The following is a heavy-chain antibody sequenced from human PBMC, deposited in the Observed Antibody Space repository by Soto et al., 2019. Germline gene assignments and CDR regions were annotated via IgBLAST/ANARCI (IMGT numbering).Heavy chain of an antibody. CDR3: ARDRTVDEKRHYYYYGMDA. CDR1: GGSISSYY. D-gene: IGHD4-4*01. V-gene: IGHV4-59*01. J-gene: IGHJ6*02. Sequence: KSSETLSLTCTVSGGSISSYYWSWIRQPPGKGLEWIGYIYYSGSTNYNPSLKSRVTISVDTSKNQFSLKLSSVTAADTAVYYCARDRTVDEKRHYYYYGMDAWGQGTTVTVSS. CDR2: IYYSGST.